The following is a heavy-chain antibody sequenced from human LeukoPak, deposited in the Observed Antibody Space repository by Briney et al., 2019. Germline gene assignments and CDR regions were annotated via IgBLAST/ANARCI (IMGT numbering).Heavy chain of an antibody. Sequence: SVKVSFKASGGTFTIYAISWVRQAPGQGLEWMGRIIPIFGIANYAQKFQGRVTITADKSTNTAYMELSILRSEDTAVYYCARLVPTTVVTPGYYYGMDVWGQGTTVTVSS. V-gene: IGHV1-69*10. CDR1: GGTFTIYA. D-gene: IGHD4-23*01. CDR2: IIPIFGIA. CDR3: ARLVPTTVVTPGYYYGMDV. J-gene: IGHJ6*02.